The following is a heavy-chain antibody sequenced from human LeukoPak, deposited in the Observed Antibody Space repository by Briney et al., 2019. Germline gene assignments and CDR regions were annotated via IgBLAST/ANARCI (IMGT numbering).Heavy chain of an antibody. Sequence: SVKVSCKASGGTFSSYAISWVRQAPGQGLEWMGGIIPIFGTANYAQKFRGRVTITADESTSTAYMELSSLRSEDTAVYYCASALDTAMVSADYWGQGTLVTVSS. CDR1: GGTFSSYA. J-gene: IGHJ4*02. D-gene: IGHD5-18*01. V-gene: IGHV1-69*13. CDR2: IIPIFGTA. CDR3: ASALDTAMVSADY.